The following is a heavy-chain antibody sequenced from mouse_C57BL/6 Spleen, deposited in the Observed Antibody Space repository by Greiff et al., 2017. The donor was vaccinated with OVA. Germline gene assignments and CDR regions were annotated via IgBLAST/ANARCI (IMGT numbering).Heavy chain of an antibody. CDR2: ITYDSSST. CDR3: ARVYGYFDV. CDR1: GFTFSDSY. V-gene: IGHV5-16*01. Sequence: EVMLVESEGGLVQPGSSMKLSCTASGFTFSDSYMAWVRQVPEKGLEWVANITYDSSSTYYLDSLKSRFIISRDNAKNILYLQMSSLKSEDTATYYCARVYGYFDVWGTGTTVTVSS. J-gene: IGHJ1*03.